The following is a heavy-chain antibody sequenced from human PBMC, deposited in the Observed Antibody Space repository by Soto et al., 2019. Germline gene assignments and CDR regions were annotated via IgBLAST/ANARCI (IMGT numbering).Heavy chain of an antibody. CDR2: ISSNGRTL. CDR1: GFTFSNYE. D-gene: IGHD3-3*01. Sequence: EMQLVESGGGLVQPGGSLRLSCAASGFTFSNYEFNWVRQAPGKGLEWVSYISSNGRTLYYADSLTGRFTISRDDASNSPYMKMNSLRADDTAVYYCARAGLGRRIIQPYYHDGMDVWGHWTTVIVSS. V-gene: IGHV3-48*03. CDR3: ARAGLGRRIIQPYYHDGMDV. J-gene: IGHJ6*02.